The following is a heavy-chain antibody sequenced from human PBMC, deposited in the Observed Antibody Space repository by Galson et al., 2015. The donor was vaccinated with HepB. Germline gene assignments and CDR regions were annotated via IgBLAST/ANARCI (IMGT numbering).Heavy chain of an antibody. J-gene: IGHJ4*02. CDR3: ARGSGYSYGYGFL. CDR2: ISYDGSNK. Sequence: SLRLSCAASGFTFSSYAMHWVRQAPGKGLEWVAVISYDGSNKYYADSVKGRFTISRDNSKNTLYLQMNSLRAEDTAVYYCARGSGYSYGYGFLWGQGTLVTVSS. D-gene: IGHD5-18*01. CDR1: GFTFSSYA. V-gene: IGHV3-30*04.